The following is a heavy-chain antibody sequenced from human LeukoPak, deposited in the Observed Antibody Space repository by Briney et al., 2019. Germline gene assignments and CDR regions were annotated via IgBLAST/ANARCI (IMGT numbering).Heavy chain of an antibody. D-gene: IGHD6-6*01. Sequence: GGSLRLSCAVSGFTFSGFWMSWSRQAPGKGLEWVASINSDGSEGYYADVVKGRFTISRDNAKNSLYLQINSLRAGDTAVYYCARSSYSSSSSVWGQGTMVAVSS. J-gene: IGHJ3*01. CDR1: GFTFSGFW. CDR3: ARSSYSSSSSV. CDR2: INSDGSEG. V-gene: IGHV3-7*03.